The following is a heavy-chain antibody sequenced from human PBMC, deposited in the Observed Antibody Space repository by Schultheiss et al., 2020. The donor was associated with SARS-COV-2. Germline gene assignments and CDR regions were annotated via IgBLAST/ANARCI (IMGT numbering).Heavy chain of an antibody. D-gene: IGHD3-10*01. CDR3: AKAYASGSYYNWWFDP. CDR2: ISSSSSYI. V-gene: IGHV3-21*04. J-gene: IGHJ5*02. Sequence: GESLKISCAASGFTFSSYGMHWVRQAPGKGLEWVSSISSSSSYIYYADSVKGRFTISRDNSKNTLYLRLNNLRAEDTAVYYCAKAYASGSYYNWWFDPWGQGTLVTVSS. CDR1: GFTFSSYG.